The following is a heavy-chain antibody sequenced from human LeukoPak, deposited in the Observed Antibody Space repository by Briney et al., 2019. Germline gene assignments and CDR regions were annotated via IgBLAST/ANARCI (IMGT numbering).Heavy chain of an antibody. CDR1: GFSFITYS. CDR2: ISSSSDYI. CDR3: ARGQVYAGRFDP. J-gene: IGHJ5*02. D-gene: IGHD2-8*01. V-gene: IGHV3-21*01. Sequence: GGSLRLSCAASGFSFITYSMNWVRQAPGKGLEWVSSISSSSDYIYYADSVKGRITISRDNAKNSLYLQMNSLRAEDTAVYYCARGQVYAGRFDPWGQGTLVTVSS.